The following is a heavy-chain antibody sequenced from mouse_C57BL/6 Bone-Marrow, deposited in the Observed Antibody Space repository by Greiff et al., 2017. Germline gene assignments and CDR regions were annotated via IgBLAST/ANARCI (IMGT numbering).Heavy chain of an antibody. J-gene: IGHJ2*01. CDR3: ARRRASSPYYFDY. CDR1: GYSITSGYD. V-gene: IGHV3-1*01. D-gene: IGHD1-1*01. CDR2: ISYSGST. Sequence: DVKLQESGPGMVKPSQSLSLTCTVTGYSITSGYDWHWIRHFPGNKLEWMGYISYSGSTNYNPSLKSRISITHDTSKNHFFLKLNSVTTEDTATYYCARRRASSPYYFDYWGQGTTLTVSS.